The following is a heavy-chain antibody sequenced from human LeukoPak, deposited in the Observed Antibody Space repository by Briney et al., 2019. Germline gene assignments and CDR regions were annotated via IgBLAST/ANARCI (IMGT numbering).Heavy chain of an antibody. CDR3: ARSASGTAGLDFQH. CDR1: GYTFSNYY. J-gene: IGHJ1*01. D-gene: IGHD3-10*01. CDR2: FNPNTGGA. Sequence: ASVKVSCKASGYTFSNYYLHWVRQAPGQGLEWMGRFNPNTGGANSAQNFQDGVTMTRDTSISTAYLELTRLKSDDTAVYYCARSASGTAGLDFQHWGQGTLVTVSS. V-gene: IGHV1-2*06.